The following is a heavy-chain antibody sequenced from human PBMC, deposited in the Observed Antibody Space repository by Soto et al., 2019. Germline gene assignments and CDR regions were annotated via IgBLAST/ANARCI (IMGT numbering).Heavy chain of an antibody. CDR1: GGSFSGYY. CDR3: ASRQVLSYYYYGMDV. D-gene: IGHD2-8*01. V-gene: IGHV4-34*01. Sequence: PSETLSLTCAVYGGSFSGYYWSWIRQPPGKGLEWIGEINHSGSTNYNPSLKSRVTISVDTSKNQFSLKLSSVTAADTAVYYCASRQVLSYYYYGMDVWGQGTTVTV. CDR2: INHSGST. J-gene: IGHJ6*02.